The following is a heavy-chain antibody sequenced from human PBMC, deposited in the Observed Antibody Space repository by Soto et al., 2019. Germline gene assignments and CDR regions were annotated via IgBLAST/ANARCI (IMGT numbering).Heavy chain of an antibody. J-gene: IGHJ4*02. CDR2: ISGTGGSI. CDR1: GFSFGSYA. D-gene: IGHD6-13*01. V-gene: IGHV3-21*01. Sequence: PGGSLRLSCAASGFSFGSYALSWVRQAPGKRLEWVSSISGTGGSINYADSVKGRFTISRDNAKSSLYLQMNSLRVEDTAVYYCARDLETTVAAFDFWGLGTLVTVSS. CDR3: ARDLETTVAAFDF.